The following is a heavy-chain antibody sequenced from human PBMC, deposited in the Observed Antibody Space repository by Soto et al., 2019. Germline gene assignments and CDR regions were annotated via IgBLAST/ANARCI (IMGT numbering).Heavy chain of an antibody. V-gene: IGHV4-34*01. J-gene: IGHJ6*02. CDR1: GGSFSGYY. CDR3: ARGLELGIASFYYYYGMDV. D-gene: IGHD6-13*01. CDR2: INHSGST. Sequence: QVQLQQWGAGLLKPSETLSLTCAVYGGSFSGYYWSWIRQPPGKGLEWIGEINHSGSTNYNPSLKSRVTISVDTSKNQFSLKLSSVTAADTAVYYCARGLELGIASFYYYYGMDVWGQGTTVTVSS.